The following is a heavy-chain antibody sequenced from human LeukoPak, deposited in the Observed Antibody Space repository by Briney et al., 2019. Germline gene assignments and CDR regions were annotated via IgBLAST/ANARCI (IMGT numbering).Heavy chain of an antibody. CDR1: GFTFSDYY. CDR3: AKRMRERDTAMVTINYYYYMDV. V-gene: IGHV3-11*01. CDR2: ISSSGSTI. Sequence: GGSLRLSCAASGFTFSDYYMSWIRQAPGKGLEWVSYISSSGSTIYYADSVKGRFTISRDNAKNSLYLQMNSLRAEDTAVYYCAKRMRERDTAMVTINYYYYMDVWGKGTTVTISS. D-gene: IGHD5-18*01. J-gene: IGHJ6*03.